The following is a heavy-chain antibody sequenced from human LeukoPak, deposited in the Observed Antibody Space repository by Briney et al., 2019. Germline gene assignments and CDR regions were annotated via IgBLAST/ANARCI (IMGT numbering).Heavy chain of an antibody. J-gene: IGHJ4*02. CDR2: ISSGSSTI. CDR3: ARDPYGSDPRGFDY. D-gene: IGHD3-10*01. Sequence: GGSLRLSCAASGFTFSTYTMNWVRQAPGRGLEWVSYISSGSSTIYYADSVKGRFTISRDNAKNSLYLQMNSLRDEDTAVYYCARDPYGSDPRGFDYWGQGTLVTVSS. CDR1: GFTFSTYT. V-gene: IGHV3-48*02.